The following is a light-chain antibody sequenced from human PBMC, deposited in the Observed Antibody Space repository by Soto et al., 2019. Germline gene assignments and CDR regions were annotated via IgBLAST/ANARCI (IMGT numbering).Light chain of an antibody. Sequence: DIQMTQSPSTLSASVGDRVTITCRASQSINSWLAWYQHKPGKAPKLLIYDASSLKSGVPSRFSGSGSGTEFTLSITSLQPDDFATYYCQQCFWHWTFGQGTKVDIK. J-gene: IGKJ1*01. V-gene: IGKV1-5*01. CDR3: QQCFWHWT. CDR2: DAS. CDR1: QSINSW.